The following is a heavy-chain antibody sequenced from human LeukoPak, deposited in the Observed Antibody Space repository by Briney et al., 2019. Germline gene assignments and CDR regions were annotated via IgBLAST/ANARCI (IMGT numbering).Heavy chain of an antibody. Sequence: ASVKVSCKASGGTFSSYAISWVRQAPGQGLEWMGGIIPIFGTANYAQKFQGRATITTDESTSTAYMELSSLRSEDTAVYYCARSGYCSSTSCSNYYYYYYMDVWGKGTTVTVSS. CDR1: GGTFSSYA. V-gene: IGHV1-69*05. D-gene: IGHD2-2*01. CDR3: ARSGYCSSTSCSNYYYYYYMDV. J-gene: IGHJ6*03. CDR2: IIPIFGTA.